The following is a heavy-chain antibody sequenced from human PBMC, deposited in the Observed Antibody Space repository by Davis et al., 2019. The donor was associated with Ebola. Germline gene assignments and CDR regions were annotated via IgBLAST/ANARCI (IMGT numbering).Heavy chain of an antibody. CDR3: ARGPPFDP. CDR2: ISYIGRT. V-gene: IGHV4-31*03. Sequence: PSETLSLTCTVSGGSISSGAYYWSWIRQHPGKGLEWIGYISYIGRTYYHPSLESRVTISEATSKNQFSLKLSSVTAADTAVYYCARGPPFDPWGQGTLVTVSS. J-gene: IGHJ5*02. CDR1: GGSISSGAYY.